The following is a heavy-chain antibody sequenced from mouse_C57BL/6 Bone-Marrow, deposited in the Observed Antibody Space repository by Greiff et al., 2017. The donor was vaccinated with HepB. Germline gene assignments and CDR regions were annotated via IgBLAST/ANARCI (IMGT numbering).Heavy chain of an antibody. CDR1: GFTFSSYA. CDR3: TRDALIYAMDY. J-gene: IGHJ4*01. Sequence: EVMLVESGEGLVKPGGSLKLSCAASGFTFSSYAMSWVRQTPEKRLEWVAYISSGGDYIYYADTVKGRFTISRDNARNTLYLQMSSLKSEDTAMYYCTRDALIYAMDYWGQGTSVTVSS. V-gene: IGHV5-9-1*02. CDR2: ISSGGDYI.